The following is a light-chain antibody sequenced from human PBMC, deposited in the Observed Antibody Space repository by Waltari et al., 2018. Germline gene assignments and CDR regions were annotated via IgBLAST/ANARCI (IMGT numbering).Light chain of an antibody. CDR2: DVD. Sequence: QSTLTQPASVSGSPGQSVTISCTGTSGVVGGYKYVSLYQQYPGKVPKLIIHDVDERPSGVSNRFFGSKSDNTASLTISGLQAEDEADYYCCSYAGSNTLVFGGGTKLTVL. V-gene: IGLV2-23*02. CDR3: CSYAGSNTLV. CDR1: SGVVGGYKY. J-gene: IGLJ2*01.